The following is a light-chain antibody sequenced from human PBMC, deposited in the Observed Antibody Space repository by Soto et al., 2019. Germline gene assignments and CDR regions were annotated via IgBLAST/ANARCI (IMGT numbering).Light chain of an antibody. J-gene: IGKJ2*01. CDR3: QHTTDFT. CDR1: SSSKW. V-gene: IGKV1-5*01. CDR2: DVS. Sequence: DIPLTQSPYTLAASVGETVTMTCRSSSKWLAWYQKEPGKAPKLLIYDVSNLERGVPPRFSGSTSGAESTLTITGLQPDDLGTYYCQHTTDFTFGQGTKVDI.